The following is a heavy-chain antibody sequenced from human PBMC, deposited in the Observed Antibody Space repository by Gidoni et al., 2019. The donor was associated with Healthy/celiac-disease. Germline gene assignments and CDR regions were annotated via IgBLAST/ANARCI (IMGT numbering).Heavy chain of an antibody. J-gene: IGHJ6*02. CDR3: AGPAVEGCSGGSCSPLPYGMDV. D-gene: IGHD2-15*01. CDR1: GGTFSRYT. CDR2: IIPSLGTA. V-gene: IGHV1-69*06. Sequence: QLQLVQSGAAVTMPGSSVTVPCMAFGGTFSRYTSTWVRQAPGQGLEWMGGIIPSLGTANYTQKFQGRVTITADKTTSTANMELSSLRSEDTAVYYCAGPAVEGCSGGSCSPLPYGMDVWGQGTTVTVSS.